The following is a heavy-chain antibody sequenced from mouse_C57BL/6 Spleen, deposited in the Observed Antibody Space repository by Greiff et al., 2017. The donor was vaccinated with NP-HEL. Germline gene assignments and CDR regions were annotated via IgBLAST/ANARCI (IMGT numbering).Heavy chain of an antibody. J-gene: IGHJ2*01. CDR1: GYTFTSYW. Sequence: QVQLQQPGAELVKPGASVKLSCKASGYTFTSYWMQWVKQRPGQGLEWIGEIDPSDSYTNYNQKFKGKATLTVDTSSSTAYMQLSSLTSEDSAVYYCARSDYYGSSYGDYWGQGTTLTVSS. CDR3: ARSDYYGSSYGDY. CDR2: IDPSDSYT. D-gene: IGHD1-1*01. V-gene: IGHV1-50*01.